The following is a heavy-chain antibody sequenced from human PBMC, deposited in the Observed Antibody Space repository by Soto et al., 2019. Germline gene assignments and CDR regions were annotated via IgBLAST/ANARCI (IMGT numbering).Heavy chain of an antibody. CDR2: IKQDGSEK. J-gene: IGHJ4*02. Sequence: GESLKISCAASGFTFSSYWMSWVRQAPGKGLEWVANIKQDGSEKYYVDSVKGRFTISRDNAKNSLYLQMNSLRAEGTAVYYCASHVPIEEAEYNSYFDYWGQGTLVTVSS. CDR3: ASHVPIEEAEYNSYFDY. V-gene: IGHV3-7*01. D-gene: IGHD6-6*01. CDR1: GFTFSSYW.